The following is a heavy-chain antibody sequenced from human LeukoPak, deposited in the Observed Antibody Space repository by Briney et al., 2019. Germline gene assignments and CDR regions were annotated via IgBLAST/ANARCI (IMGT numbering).Heavy chain of an antibody. CDR1: GFTFTSSA. V-gene: IGHV1-58*01. J-gene: IGHJ1*01. CDR2: IVVGSGNT. CDR3: AADRSRDAEYFQH. Sequence: ASVTVSCTASGFTFTSSAVQWVRQARGQRLEWIGWIVVGSGNTNYAQKFQERVTITRDMSTSTAYMELSSLRSEDTAVYYCAADRSRDAEYFQHWGQGTLVTVSS.